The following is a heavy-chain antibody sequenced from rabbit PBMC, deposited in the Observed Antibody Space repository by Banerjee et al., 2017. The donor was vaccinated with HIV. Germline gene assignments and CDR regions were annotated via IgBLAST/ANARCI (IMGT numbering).Heavy chain of an antibody. CDR1: GLDFSSSYW. Sequence: QEQLVEYGGDLVQPEGSLTLTCKASGLDFSSSYWICWVRQAPGKGLEWIACIYAGSSGSTYYASWAKGRFTISKTSSTTVTLQMTSLTAADTATYFCASSAWNDQRLHLWGQGTLVTVS. D-gene: IGHD4-1*01. V-gene: IGHV1S45*01. J-gene: IGHJ4*01. CDR3: ASSAWNDQRLHL. CDR2: IYAGSSGST.